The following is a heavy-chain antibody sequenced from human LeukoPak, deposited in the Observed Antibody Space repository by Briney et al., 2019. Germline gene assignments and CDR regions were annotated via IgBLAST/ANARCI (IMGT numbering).Heavy chain of an antibody. V-gene: IGHV4-34*01. CDR2: INHSGST. CDR1: GGSFSGYY. D-gene: IGHD2-15*01. Sequence: SETLSLTCAVYGGSFSGYYWSWIRQPPGKGLEWIGEINHSGSTNYNPSLKSRVTISVDTSKNQFSLKLSSVTAADTAVCYCARAHRNSQIVVVVATNYYYGMDVWGQGTTVTVSS. CDR3: ARAHRNSQIVVVVATNYYYGMDV. J-gene: IGHJ6*02.